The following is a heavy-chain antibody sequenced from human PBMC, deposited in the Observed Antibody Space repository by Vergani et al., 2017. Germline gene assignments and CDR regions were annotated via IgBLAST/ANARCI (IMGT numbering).Heavy chain of an antibody. J-gene: IGHJ4*02. CDR3: ARYRRYCSGGSCPGYYFDY. V-gene: IGHV1-2*02. D-gene: IGHD2-15*01. CDR1: GYTFTGYY. Sequence: QVQLVQSGAEVKKPGASVKVSCKASGYTFTGYYMHWVRQAPGQGLEWMGWINPNSGGTNYAQKFQGRVTMTRDTSISTAYMELSRPRSDDTAVYYCARYRRYCSGGSCPGYYFDYWGQGTLVTVSS. CDR2: INPNSGGT.